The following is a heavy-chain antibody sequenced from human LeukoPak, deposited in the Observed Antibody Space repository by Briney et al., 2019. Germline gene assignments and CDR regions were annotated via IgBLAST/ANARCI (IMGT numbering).Heavy chain of an antibody. V-gene: IGHV1-2*06. CDR3: ARVGQVPYYDFWSGSDFDY. CDR1: GYTFTDYY. CDR2: INPRSGGT. D-gene: IGHD3-3*01. J-gene: IGHJ4*02. Sequence: ASVKVSCKASGYTFTDYYMHWVRQAPGQGLEWMGRINPRSGGTNYAQKFQGRVTMTRDTSISTAYMELSRLRSDDTAVYYCARVGQVPYYDFWSGSDFDYWGQGTLVTVSS.